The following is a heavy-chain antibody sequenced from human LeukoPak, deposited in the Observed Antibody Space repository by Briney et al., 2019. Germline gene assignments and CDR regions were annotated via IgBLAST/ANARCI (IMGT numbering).Heavy chain of an antibody. CDR1: GDSVSSNSAA. Sequence: SQTLSLTCAISGDSVSSNSAAWNWIRQSPSRGLEWLGRTYYRSKWYNDYAVSVKSRITINPDTSKNQFSLQLNSVTPEDTAVYYCARTPVVPYSSGWFGYYFDYWGQGTLVTVSS. CDR3: ARTPVVPYSSGWFGYYFDY. D-gene: IGHD6-19*01. CDR2: TYYRSKWYN. J-gene: IGHJ4*02. V-gene: IGHV6-1*01.